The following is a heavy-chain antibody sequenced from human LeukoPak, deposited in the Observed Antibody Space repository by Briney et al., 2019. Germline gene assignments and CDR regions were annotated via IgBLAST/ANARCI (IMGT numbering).Heavy chain of an antibody. CDR1: GFTFSTYW. J-gene: IGHJ4*02. CDR3: ARASTTVPNLLDH. CDR2: IKGDGSST. D-gene: IGHD4-17*01. Sequence: GGSLRLSCAASGFTFSTYWMHWVRQAPGKGLVWVARIKGDGSSTIYADSVKGRFTISRDNSKNTLYLQASSLRAEDTAVYYCARASTTVPNLLDHWGRGTLVTVSS. V-gene: IGHV3-74*01.